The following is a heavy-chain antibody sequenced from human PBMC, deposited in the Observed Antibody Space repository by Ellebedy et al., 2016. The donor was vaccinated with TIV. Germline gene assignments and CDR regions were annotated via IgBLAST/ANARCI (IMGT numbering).Heavy chain of an antibody. CDR1: GSTFSSYA. Sequence: GESLKISCAASGSTFSSYAMHWVRQGPGKGLEWVALISYDGSNIHHADSVKGRFTISRDNAKNSLYLQMNSLRAEDTAVYYCAREKSGHKWNDGFDSWGQGTLVTVSS. CDR2: ISYDGSNI. D-gene: IGHD1-1*01. V-gene: IGHV3-30-3*01. J-gene: IGHJ4*02. CDR3: AREKSGHKWNDGFDS.